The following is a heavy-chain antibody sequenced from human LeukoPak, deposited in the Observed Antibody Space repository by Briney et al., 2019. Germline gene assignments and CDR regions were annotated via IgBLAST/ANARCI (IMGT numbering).Heavy chain of an antibody. D-gene: IGHD2-8*01. CDR2: MNPNSGNT. CDR1: GYTFTSYD. V-gene: IGHV1-8*01. Sequence: GASVKVSCKASGYTFTSYDINWVRQATGQGLEWMGWMNPNSGNTGYAQKFQGRVTMTRDTSISTAYMELSNLKSDDTAVYYCAREWGGYCTNGVCYSDYWGQGTLVTVSS. J-gene: IGHJ4*02. CDR3: AREWGGYCTNGVCYSDY.